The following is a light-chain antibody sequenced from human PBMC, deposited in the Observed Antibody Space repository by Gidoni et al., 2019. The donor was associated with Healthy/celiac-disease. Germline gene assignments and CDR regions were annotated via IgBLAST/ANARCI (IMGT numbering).Light chain of an antibody. CDR3: QQYYSTPPT. Sequence: DIVMTQSPDSLAVSLGERATINCKSSQSVLYSSNNKNYLAWYQQKPGQPHKLLIYWASTRESGVPDRFSGSGSGTDFTLTISSLQAEDVAVYYGQQYYSTPPTFGQGTKVEIK. V-gene: IGKV4-1*01. CDR1: QSVLYSSNNKNY. J-gene: IGKJ1*01. CDR2: WAS.